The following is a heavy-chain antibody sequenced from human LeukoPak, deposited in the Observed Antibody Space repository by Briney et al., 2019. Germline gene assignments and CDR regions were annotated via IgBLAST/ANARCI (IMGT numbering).Heavy chain of an antibody. CDR1: GGSISSGGYY. CDR2: IYYSGST. J-gene: IGHJ6*02. Sequence: TLSLTCTVSGGSISSGGYYWSWIRQHPGKGLEWIGYIYYSGSTYYNPSLKSRVTISVDTSKNQFSLKLSSVTAADTAVHYCAREGRGTVPRGPDVWGQGTTVTVSS. CDR3: AREGRGTVPRGPDV. D-gene: IGHD1-1*01. V-gene: IGHV4-31*03.